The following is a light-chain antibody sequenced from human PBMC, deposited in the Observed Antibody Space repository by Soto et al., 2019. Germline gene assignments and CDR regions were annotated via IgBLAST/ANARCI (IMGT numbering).Light chain of an antibody. CDR2: ASS. CDR3: QLYGISPQ. V-gene: IGKV3-20*01. Sequence: EIVLTQSPGTLSLSPGERATLSCKTSQTSGSNFLALYQHKPGQAPRILIYASSNRATGIPDRFSGSASGPDFTLTINRLEPEDFAVYYCQLYGISPQFGQGTRLEIK. CDR1: QTSGSNF. J-gene: IGKJ5*01.